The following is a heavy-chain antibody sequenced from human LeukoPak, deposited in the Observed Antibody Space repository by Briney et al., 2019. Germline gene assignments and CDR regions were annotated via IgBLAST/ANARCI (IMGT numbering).Heavy chain of an antibody. J-gene: IGHJ3*02. CDR1: GYTFTSYD. Sequence: ASVKVSCKASGYTFTSYDINWVRQATGQGLEWMGWMNPNSGNTGYAQKSQGRVTMTRNTSISTAYMELSSLRSEDTAVYYCLVVLVIKDAFVIWGQGTMSPSLQ. D-gene: IGHD3-22*01. CDR3: LVVLVIKDAFVI. V-gene: IGHV1-8*01. CDR2: MNPNSGNT.